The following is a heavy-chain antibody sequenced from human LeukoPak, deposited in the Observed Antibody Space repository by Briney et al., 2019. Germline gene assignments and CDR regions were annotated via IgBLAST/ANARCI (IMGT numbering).Heavy chain of an antibody. D-gene: IGHD4-23*01. Sequence: PGGSLRLSCAASGFTFSSYSMNWVRQAPGKGLEWVSYISSSSSTIYYADSVKGRFTISRDNAKNSLYLQMNSLRAEDTALYYCAKEVGDGGYYFDYWGQGTLVTVSS. CDR2: ISSSSSTI. V-gene: IGHV3-48*04. J-gene: IGHJ4*02. CDR1: GFTFSSYS. CDR3: AKEVGDGGYYFDY.